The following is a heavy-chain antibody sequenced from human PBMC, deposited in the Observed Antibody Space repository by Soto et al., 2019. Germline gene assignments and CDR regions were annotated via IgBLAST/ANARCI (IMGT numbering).Heavy chain of an antibody. CDR1: GGSFSGYY. V-gene: IGHV4-34*01. Sequence: SETLSLTCAVYGGSFSGYYWSWIRQPPGKGLEWIGEINHSGSTNYNPSLKSRVTISVDTSKNQFSLKLSSVTAADTAVYYCARYLAYCGGDCHRALDYWGQGTLVTVSS. CDR2: INHSGST. D-gene: IGHD2-21*01. J-gene: IGHJ4*02. CDR3: ARYLAYCGGDCHRALDY.